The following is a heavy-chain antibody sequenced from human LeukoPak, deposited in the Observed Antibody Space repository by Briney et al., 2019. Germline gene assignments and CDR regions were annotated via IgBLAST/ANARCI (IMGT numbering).Heavy chain of an antibody. CDR1: GGSFSGYY. D-gene: IGHD6-19*01. CDR2: INHSGST. J-gene: IGHJ4*02. V-gene: IGHV4-34*01. Sequence: TSETLSLTCAVYGGSFSGYYWSWIRQPPGKGLEWIGEINHSGSTNYNPSLKSRVAISVDTSKNQFSLKLSSVTAADTAVYYCARHFGYSSGWQGFDYWGQGTLVTVSS. CDR3: ARHFGYSSGWQGFDY.